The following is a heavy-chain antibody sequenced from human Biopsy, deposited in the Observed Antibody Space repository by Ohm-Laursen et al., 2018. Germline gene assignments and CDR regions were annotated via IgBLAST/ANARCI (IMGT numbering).Heavy chain of an antibody. D-gene: IGHD2-15*01. CDR1: DKSINKYY. V-gene: IGHV4-4*07. J-gene: IGHJ4*02. CDR2: ILFSGDT. Sequence: SETLSLTCIVTDKSINKYYWSWLRQPAGKGLEYIGRILFSGDTNPDYNPSLKSRVTMSVDTSKNQFSLRPSPVTAADTAVYYCASLGRYCSGENCYGIDYWGQGTLVTVSS. CDR3: ASLGRYCSGENCYGIDY.